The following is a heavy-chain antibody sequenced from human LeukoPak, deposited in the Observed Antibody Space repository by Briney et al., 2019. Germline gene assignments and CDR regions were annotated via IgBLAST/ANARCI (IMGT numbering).Heavy chain of an antibody. Sequence: PGGSLRLSCAASGFTFRSYVMSWVRQAPGKGLEWVSTISGSSVTTYYADSVKGRFTISRDNSKNTLYLQMNSLRAEDTAVYYCAKDPRIAPHYYYYYYMDVWGKGTTVTISS. D-gene: IGHD6-13*01. J-gene: IGHJ6*03. CDR1: GFTFRSYV. CDR2: ISGSSVTT. V-gene: IGHV3-23*01. CDR3: AKDPRIAPHYYYYYYMDV.